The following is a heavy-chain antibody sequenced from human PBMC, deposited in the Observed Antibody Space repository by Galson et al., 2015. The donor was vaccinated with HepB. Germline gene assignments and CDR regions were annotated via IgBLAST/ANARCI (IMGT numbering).Heavy chain of an antibody. D-gene: IGHD5-24*01. V-gene: IGHV4-59*01. CDR2: IYYTGRT. CDR1: GGSINNYY. Sequence: LSLTCTVSGGSINNYYWSWIRQPPGKGLEWIGYIYYTGRTNYNPSLKGRVTISVDTSKNQVSLSLASVTAADTAVYYCARAKETATVSTHYWGQGTLVTVSS. J-gene: IGHJ4*02. CDR3: ARAKETATVSTHY.